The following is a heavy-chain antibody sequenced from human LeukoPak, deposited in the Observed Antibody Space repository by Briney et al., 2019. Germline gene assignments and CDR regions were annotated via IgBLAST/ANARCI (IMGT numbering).Heavy chain of an antibody. CDR2: FYYGGST. V-gene: IGHV4-39*01. J-gene: IGHJ5*02. D-gene: IGHD6-6*01. Sequence: SETLSLTCTVSGGSTSSSSTYWGWIRQPPGKGLEWIGTFYYGGSTYYNPSLKSRVTISVDASKNQFSLKLSSVTAADTAFYYCGRQGVAARRPNWFGPWGQGNLVTVSS. CDR3: GRQGVAARRPNWFGP. CDR1: GGSTSSSSTY.